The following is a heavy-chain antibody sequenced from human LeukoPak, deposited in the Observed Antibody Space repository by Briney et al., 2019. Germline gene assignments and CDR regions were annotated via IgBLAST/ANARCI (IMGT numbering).Heavy chain of an antibody. V-gene: IGHV3-23*01. Sequence: PGGSLRLSCAASRFIFSSYAMSWVRQAPGKGLEWVSGISLSGGSTYYADSVKGRFTISRDNSKNTLYLQMNSLRAEDTAVYYCAKPNYLGERYSSSSPFDYWGQGTLVTVSS. D-gene: IGHD6-6*01. CDR3: AKPNYLGERYSSSSPFDY. J-gene: IGHJ4*02. CDR2: ISLSGGST. CDR1: RFIFSSYA.